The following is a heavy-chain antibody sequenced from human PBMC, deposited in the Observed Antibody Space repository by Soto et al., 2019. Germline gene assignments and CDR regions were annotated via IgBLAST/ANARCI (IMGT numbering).Heavy chain of an antibody. CDR1: GFTFRHFG. V-gene: IGHV3-30*18. D-gene: IGHD2-21*02. CDR3: AKAVPPFVVVTASDY. Sequence: LRLSSAASGFTFRHFGMHWVGQAPGKGLEWVAVISYDGTNKYYADSVKGRFTISRDNSKNTLYLQINSLRAEDTAVYYCAKAVPPFVVVTASDYWGQGTLVTVSS. J-gene: IGHJ4*02. CDR2: ISYDGTNK.